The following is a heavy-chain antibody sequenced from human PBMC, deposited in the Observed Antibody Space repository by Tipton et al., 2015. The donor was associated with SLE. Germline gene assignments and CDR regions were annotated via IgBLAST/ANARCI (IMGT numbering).Heavy chain of an antibody. CDR2: IYSSGTK. Sequence: TLSLTCTVSGGSISYDYWSWIRQSAGKGLEWIGRIYSSGTKDYNPSLQSRVTISLDTSKENQFSLQLSSVTAADTAVYFCARAPLRLGDVDWNYYMDVWGKGTTVTVSS. D-gene: IGHD3-16*01. J-gene: IGHJ6*03. CDR3: ARAPLRLGDVDWNYYMDV. V-gene: IGHV4-4*07. CDR1: GGSISYDY.